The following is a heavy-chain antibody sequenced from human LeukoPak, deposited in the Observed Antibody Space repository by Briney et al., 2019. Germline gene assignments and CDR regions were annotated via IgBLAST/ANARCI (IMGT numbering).Heavy chain of an antibody. CDR1: GYTFTSYD. CDR2: MNPNSGNT. CDR3: PSVGYRGYSYDY. Sequence: ASVKVSCKASGYTFTSYDINWVRQATGQGLEWMGWMNPNSGNTGYAQKFQGRVTITRNTSISTAYMELSSLRAEDTAVYYCPSVGYRGYSYDYWGQGTLVTVS. J-gene: IGHJ4*02. V-gene: IGHV1-8*01. D-gene: IGHD5-12*01.